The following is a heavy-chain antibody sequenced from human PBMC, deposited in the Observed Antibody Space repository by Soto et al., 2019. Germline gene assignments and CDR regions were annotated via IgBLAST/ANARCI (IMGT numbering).Heavy chain of an antibody. D-gene: IGHD2-15*01. V-gene: IGHV3-21*01. CDR2: ISSSSSYI. CDR3: GRDEGFCSGGSCYENSYSYMAV. Sequence: GGSLRLSCAASGFTFSSYSMNWVRQAPGKGLEWVSSISSSSSYIYYADSVKGRFTISRDNAKNSLYLQMNSLRAEDTAVYYCGRDEGFCSGGSCYENSYSYMAVWGKGTTVPVSS. J-gene: IGHJ6*03. CDR1: GFTFSSYS.